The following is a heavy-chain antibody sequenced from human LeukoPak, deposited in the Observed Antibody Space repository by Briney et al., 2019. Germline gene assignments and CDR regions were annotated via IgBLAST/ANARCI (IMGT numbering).Heavy chain of an antibody. CDR2: INPNSGGT. CDR1: GYTFTGYY. Sequence: GASVKVSCKASGYTFTGYYMHWVRQAPGQGLEWMGWINPNSGGTNYAQKFQGRVTTTRDTSISTAYMELSRLRSDDTAVYYCARNYKVGATTGAGYWGQGTLVTVSS. D-gene: IGHD1-26*01. V-gene: IGHV1-2*02. J-gene: IGHJ4*02. CDR3: ARNYKVGATTGAGY.